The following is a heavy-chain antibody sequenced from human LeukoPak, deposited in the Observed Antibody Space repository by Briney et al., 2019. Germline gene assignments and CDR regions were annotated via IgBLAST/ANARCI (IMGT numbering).Heavy chain of an antibody. V-gene: IGHV5-51*01. CDR1: GYRFTRYW. Sequence: GESLEISCKGSGYRFTRYWIGWVRQMPGKGLEWMGIIYPGDSDTRNSPSFQGQVTISADKSISTAYHQWSSLKASDTAMYYCARRQFDPPFDWVDYWGQGTLVTVSS. D-gene: IGHD3-9*01. J-gene: IGHJ4*02. CDR2: IYPGDSDT. CDR3: ARRQFDPPFDWVDY.